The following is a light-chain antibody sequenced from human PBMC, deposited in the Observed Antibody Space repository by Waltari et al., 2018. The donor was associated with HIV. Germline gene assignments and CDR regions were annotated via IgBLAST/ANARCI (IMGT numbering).Light chain of an antibody. CDR3: CAYAGSTTYVI. CDR2: EVR. J-gene: IGLJ2*01. CDR1: RSAVGGYNI. Sequence: QSALTQPPSVYGSPGHSITISGTGIRSAVGGYNIVSWYQQHPGKAPKLMIYEVRNRPSWVSNRFSGSKSGNTAALTISGLQAEDEADYYCCAYAGSTTYVIFGGGTKLTVL. V-gene: IGLV2-23*02.